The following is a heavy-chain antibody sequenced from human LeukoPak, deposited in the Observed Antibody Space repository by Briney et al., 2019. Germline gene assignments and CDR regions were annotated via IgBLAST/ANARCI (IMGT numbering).Heavy chain of an antibody. Sequence: GGSLRLSCAASGFTFSSYSMNWVRQAPGKGLEWVSSISSSSSYIYYADSVKGRFTISRDNAKNSLYLQMNSLRAEDTAVYYCARQTEDIVVVPAAIDYWGQGTLVTVSS. CDR2: ISSSSSYI. J-gene: IGHJ4*02. CDR1: GFTFSSYS. CDR3: ARQTEDIVVVPAAIDY. D-gene: IGHD2-2*01. V-gene: IGHV3-21*01.